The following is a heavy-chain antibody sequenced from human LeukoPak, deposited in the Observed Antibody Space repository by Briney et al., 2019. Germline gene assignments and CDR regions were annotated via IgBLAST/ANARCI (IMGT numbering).Heavy chain of an antibody. V-gene: IGHV3-74*01. J-gene: IGHJ4*02. CDR1: GFTFSSYW. CDR3: ARASTTVPNLLDY. D-gene: IGHD4-17*01. Sequence: QPGGSLRLSCAASGFTFSSYWMHWVRQTPGKGLVWVSRIKGDGSDTLYADSVKGRFTISRDNSKNTLYLQTSSLEVDDTAVYYCARASTTVPNLLDYWGQGALVSVSS. CDR2: IKGDGSDT.